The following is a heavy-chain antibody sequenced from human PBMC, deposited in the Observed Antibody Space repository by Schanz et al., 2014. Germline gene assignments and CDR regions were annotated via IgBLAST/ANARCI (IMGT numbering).Heavy chain of an antibody. CDR3: TTDNGHFAFDV. D-gene: IGHD2-8*01. CDR2: ISASGGTT. V-gene: IGHV3-23*01. J-gene: IGHJ3*01. Sequence: EVQLLESGGGLVQPGGSLRFSCAASGFTFSAYAMTWVRQIPGKGLEWVSAISASGGTTYYADSVKGRFTISRDNSKNTLYLQMNSLETEDTAVYYCTTDNGHFAFDVWGQGTMVTVSS. CDR1: GFTFSAYA.